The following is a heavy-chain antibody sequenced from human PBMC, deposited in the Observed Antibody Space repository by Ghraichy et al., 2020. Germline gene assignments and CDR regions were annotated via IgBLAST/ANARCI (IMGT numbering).Heavy chain of an antibody. CDR3: ARSSQLSHINMVRGVSPDYYYGMDV. V-gene: IGHV1-69*10. D-gene: IGHD3-10*01. J-gene: IGHJ6*02. Sequence: SSGKVSCKASGGTFSSYAISWVRQAPGQGLEWMGGIIPILGIANYAQKFQGRVTITADKSTSTAYMELSSLRSEDTAVYYCARSSQLSHINMVRGVSPDYYYGMDVWGQGTTFTVSS. CDR2: IIPILGIA. CDR1: GGTFSSYA.